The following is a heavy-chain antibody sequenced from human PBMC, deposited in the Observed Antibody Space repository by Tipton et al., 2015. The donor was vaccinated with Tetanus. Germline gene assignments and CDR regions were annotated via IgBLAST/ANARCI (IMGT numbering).Heavy chain of an antibody. V-gene: IGHV4-31*03. Sequence: LVKPTQTLSLTCTVSGGSITSGGYYWSWIRQHPGKGLEWIGDIYYSGSTYYNPSLKSRVTISVDTSKNQLSLKLNSVTVADTAVYYCARDQARGARGWNYFDYWGQGTLVTVSS. CDR2: IYYSGST. CDR1: GGSITSGGYY. CDR3: ARDQARGARGWNYFDY. D-gene: IGHD1-26*01. J-gene: IGHJ4*02.